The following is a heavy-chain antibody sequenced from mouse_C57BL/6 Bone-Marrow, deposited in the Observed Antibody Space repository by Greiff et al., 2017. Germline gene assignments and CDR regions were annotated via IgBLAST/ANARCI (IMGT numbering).Heavy chain of an antibody. CDR2: IHPSDSDT. D-gene: IGHD1-1*01. CDR3: AIKAFYYYGSSWYFDV. J-gene: IGHJ1*03. V-gene: IGHV1-74*01. Sequence: VQLQQPGAELVKPGASVKVSCKASGYTFTSYWMHWVKQRPGQGLEWIGRIHPSDSDTNYNQKFKGKATLTVDKSSSTAYMQLSSLTSDDSAVYYCAIKAFYYYGSSWYFDVWGTGTTVTVSS. CDR1: GYTFTSYW.